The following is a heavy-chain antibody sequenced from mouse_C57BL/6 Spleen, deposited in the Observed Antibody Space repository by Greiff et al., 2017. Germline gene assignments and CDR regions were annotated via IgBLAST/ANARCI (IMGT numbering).Heavy chain of an antibody. CDR1: GYTFTSYW. V-gene: IGHV1-55*01. Sequence: QVQLKQPGAELVKPGASVKMSCKASGYTFTSYWITWVKQRPGQGLEWIGDIYPGSGSTNYNEKFKSKTTLTVDTSSSTAYMQLSSLTSEDAAVYYCARSLYYYEFAYWGQGTLVTVSA. D-gene: IGHD1-1*01. J-gene: IGHJ3*01. CDR3: ARSLYYYEFAY. CDR2: IYPGSGST.